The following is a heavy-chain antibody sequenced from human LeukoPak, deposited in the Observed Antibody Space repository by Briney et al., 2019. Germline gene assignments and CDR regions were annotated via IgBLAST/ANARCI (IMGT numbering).Heavy chain of an antibody. Sequence: GASVKVSCKASGYTFTGYFMHWVRQAPGQGLEWMGWINPNSGGTNYAQKFQGRVTMTRDTSISTAYMELSRLRSDDTAVYYCARALYYGSGSHSIDYWGQGTLVTVSS. V-gene: IGHV1-2*02. CDR2: INPNSGGT. D-gene: IGHD3-10*01. CDR3: ARALYYGSGSHSIDY. J-gene: IGHJ4*02. CDR1: GYTFTGYF.